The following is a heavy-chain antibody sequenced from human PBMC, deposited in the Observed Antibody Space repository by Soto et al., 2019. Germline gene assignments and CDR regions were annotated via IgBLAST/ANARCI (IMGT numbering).Heavy chain of an antibody. V-gene: IGHV4-30-4*01. CDR2: IYYSGST. D-gene: IGHD2-15*01. J-gene: IGHJ5*02. CDR3: ARAYCSGGSCYRGLYNWFDP. CDR1: GGSISSGDYY. Sequence: QVQLQESGPGLVKPSQTLSLTCTVSGGSISSGDYYWSWIRQPPGKGLEWIGYIYYSGSTYYNPSRKSRVTISVDTSKNTFSLKLSSVPAADTAVYYCARAYCSGGSCYRGLYNWFDPWGQGTLVTVSS.